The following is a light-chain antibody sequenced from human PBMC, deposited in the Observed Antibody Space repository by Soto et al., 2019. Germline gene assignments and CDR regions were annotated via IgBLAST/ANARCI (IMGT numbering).Light chain of an antibody. J-gene: IGKJ1*01. CDR2: KAS. CDR1: QSISKY. Sequence: DIQMTQSPSSLSASVGDRVTITCPASQSISKYVNWYQQKPGKAPKLLIYKASTLESGVPSRFSGSGSGTEFTLTISSLQPDDFATYYCQQYNSYSWTFGQGTKVDIK. V-gene: IGKV1-5*03. CDR3: QQYNSYSWT.